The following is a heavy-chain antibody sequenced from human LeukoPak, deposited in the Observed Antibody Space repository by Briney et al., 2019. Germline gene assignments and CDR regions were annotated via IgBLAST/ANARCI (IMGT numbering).Heavy chain of an antibody. CDR3: AKGRPVDY. CDR1: GFTFSNYG. Sequence: PPGGSLRLSCAASGFTFSNYGMHWVRQAPGKGLEWVAVISYDGSIKYYADSVKGRFTISRDNSKNTLYLQMNSLRAEDTAVYYCAKGRPVDYWGQGTLVTVSS. J-gene: IGHJ4*02. V-gene: IGHV3-30*18. CDR2: ISYDGSIK.